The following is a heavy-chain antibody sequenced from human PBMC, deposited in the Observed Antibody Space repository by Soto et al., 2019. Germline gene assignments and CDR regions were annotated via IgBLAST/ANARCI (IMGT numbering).Heavy chain of an antibody. J-gene: IGHJ6*02. Sequence: GGSLRLSCAASGFTFSDYYMSWIRQAPGKGLEWVSYISSSGSTIYYADSVKGRFTISRDNAKNSLYLQMNSLRAEDKALYYGARKFSDGGTTQSGIDVWGQGTTVTVSS. D-gene: IGHD1-1*01. CDR1: GFTFSDYY. V-gene: IGHV3-11*01. CDR2: ISSSGSTI. CDR3: ARKFSDGGTTQSGIDV.